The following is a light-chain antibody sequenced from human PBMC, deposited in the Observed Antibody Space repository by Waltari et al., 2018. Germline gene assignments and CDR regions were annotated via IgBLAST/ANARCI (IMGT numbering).Light chain of an antibody. CDR2: GAP. V-gene: IGKV3-20*01. Sequence: EIAFPQPPGTLSLSPGERATLPCRASQTVKTTYLAWYQQKPGPAPTLLIYGAPSRATGIPDRFSGSGSGTDFSLTISSLEPEDFAVYYCQQYDISPLTFGGGTKVEIQ. CDR1: QTVKTTY. J-gene: IGKJ4*01. CDR3: QQYDISPLT.